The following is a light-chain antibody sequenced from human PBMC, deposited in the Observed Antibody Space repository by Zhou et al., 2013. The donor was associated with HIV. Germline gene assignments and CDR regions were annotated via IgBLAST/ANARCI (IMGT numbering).Light chain of an antibody. CDR2: SAS. V-gene: IGKV1-12*01. CDR3: QQANSFPQT. Sequence: DIQITQSPSSVSASVGDRVTITCRASQAISSRLAWYQQKPGKAPRLLIYSASNLESGVPSRFSGSGSGTDFTLTISSLQPEDFATYYCQQANSFPQTFGQGTKVEIK. J-gene: IGKJ1*01. CDR1: QAISSR.